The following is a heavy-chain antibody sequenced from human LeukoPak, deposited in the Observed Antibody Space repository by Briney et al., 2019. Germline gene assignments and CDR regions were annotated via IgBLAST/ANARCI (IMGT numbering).Heavy chain of an antibody. CDR2: IYHSGST. CDR3: ARPLSLGYCSGGSCYGRGAWFDR. CDR1: GGSISSSNW. D-gene: IGHD2-15*01. Sequence: SGTLSLTCAVSGGSISSSNWWCWVRQPPGTGLVWMGQIYHSGSTHYNPSLKSRVTISVDKSKNQFSLKLRSVTAADTAVYYCARPLSLGYCSGGSCYGRGAWFDRWGQGTLVTVSS. V-gene: IGHV4-4*02. J-gene: IGHJ5*02.